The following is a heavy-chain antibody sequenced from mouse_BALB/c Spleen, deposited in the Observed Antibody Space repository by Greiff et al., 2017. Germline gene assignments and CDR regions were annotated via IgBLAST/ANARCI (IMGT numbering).Heavy chain of an antibody. D-gene: IGHD1-1*01. CDR3: AKNNSSSFALDY. CDR2: ISYSGST. CDR1: GYSITSDYA. V-gene: IGHV3-2*02. J-gene: IGHJ4*01. Sequence: EVKLMESGPGLVKPSQSLSLSCTVTGYSITSDYAWYWIRQLPGNKLEWMGYISYSGSTSYNPSLKSRISITRDTSKNQFFLQLNSVTAEDTATCYCAKNNSSSFALDYWGQGTSVTVSS.